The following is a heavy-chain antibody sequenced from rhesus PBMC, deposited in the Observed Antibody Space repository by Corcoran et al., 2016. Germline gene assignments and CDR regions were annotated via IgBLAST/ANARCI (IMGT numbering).Heavy chain of an antibody. J-gene: IGHJ4*01. D-gene: IGHD1-14*01. V-gene: IGHV4S7*01. Sequence: QVQLQELGPGLVKPSETLSLTCAVSGGSISDSYYWNWIRQPPGKGLEWIGNIYSSSGSNDYNPSLKSRVTISKDTSTTQFSLKLSSVTAADTAVYYCARHDYYFDYWGQGVLVTVSS. CDR3: ARHDYYFDY. CDR1: GGSISDSYY. CDR2: IYSSSGSN.